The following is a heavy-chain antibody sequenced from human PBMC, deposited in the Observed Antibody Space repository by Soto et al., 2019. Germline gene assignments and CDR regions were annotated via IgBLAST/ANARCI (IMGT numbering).Heavy chain of an antibody. CDR2: ISGSGGST. Sequence: PGGSLRLSFAASGFTFSSYAMSWVRQAPGKGLEWVSAISGSGGSTYYADSVKGRFTISRDNSKNTLYLQMNSLRAEDTAVYYCAKGSRRGYSYGYNYYCYYMDVWGKGTTVSVSS. CDR3: AKGSRRGYSYGYNYYCYYMDV. D-gene: IGHD5-18*01. V-gene: IGHV3-23*01. CDR1: GFTFSSYA. J-gene: IGHJ6*03.